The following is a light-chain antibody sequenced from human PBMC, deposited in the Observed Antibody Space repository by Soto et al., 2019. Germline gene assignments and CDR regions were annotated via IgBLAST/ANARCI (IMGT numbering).Light chain of an antibody. CDR1: KSVVYSPNNKNY. V-gene: IGKV4-1*01. CDR2: WAS. CDR3: QQYYTNSWS. Sequence: VVITHSPDSLSVAMGAMSTINCKSSKSVVYSPNNKNYLAWYQHKPGQPPKMLIYWASIRESGVPDRFSGSGSGTDFTLTISSLQSEDVAVYYCQQYYTNSWSFGQGTKVDIK. J-gene: IGKJ1*01.